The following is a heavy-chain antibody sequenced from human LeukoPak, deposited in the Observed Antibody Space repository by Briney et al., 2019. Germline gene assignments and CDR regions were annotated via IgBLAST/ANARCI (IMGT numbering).Heavy chain of an antibody. D-gene: IGHD3-3*01. J-gene: IGHJ4*02. CDR3: ARYDSRGSASTKFDY. CDR2: IYGRAST. V-gene: IGHV4-38-2*01. Sequence: SETLSLTCAVSGYSLGKNYYWGWIRQSPGTGLEWIGRIYGRASTSYNPSLMNRVTMSVDTSKNHFSLQLTPVTAADTAVYYCARYDSRGSASTKFDYWGPGIQVTVSS. CDR1: GYSLGKNYY.